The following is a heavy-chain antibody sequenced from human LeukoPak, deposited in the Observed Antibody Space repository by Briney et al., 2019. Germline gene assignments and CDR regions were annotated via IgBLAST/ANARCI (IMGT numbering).Heavy chain of an antibody. CDR3: ARDNKGYGPLVRYHYMDV. D-gene: IGHD5-18*01. CDR1: GGSFSGYY. J-gene: IGHJ6*03. CDR2: INTSGST. Sequence: PSETLSLTCAVYGGSFSGYYWSWIRQPAGKGLEWIGRINTSGSTNYNPSLKSRVTILVDMSKNQFSLRLSSVTAADTAVYYCARDNKGYGPLVRYHYMDVWGKGTTVTISS. V-gene: IGHV4-4*07.